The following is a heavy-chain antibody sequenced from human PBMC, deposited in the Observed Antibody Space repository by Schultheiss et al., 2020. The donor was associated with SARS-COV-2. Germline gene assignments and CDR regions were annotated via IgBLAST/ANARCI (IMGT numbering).Heavy chain of an antibody. Sequence: SETLSLTCTVSGGSISSGGYYWTWIRQPPGKGLEWIGQIYISGSTNYNPSLKSRVTISVDKSKNQFSLKLSSVTAADTAVYYCARHMGGGSRVFDYWGQGTLVTVSS. V-gene: IGHV4-61*05. CDR3: ARHMGGGSRVFDY. CDR2: IYISGST. CDR1: GGSISSGGYY. J-gene: IGHJ4*02. D-gene: IGHD1-26*01.